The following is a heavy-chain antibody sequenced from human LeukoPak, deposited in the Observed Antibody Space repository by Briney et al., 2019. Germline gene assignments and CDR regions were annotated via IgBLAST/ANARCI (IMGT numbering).Heavy chain of an antibody. J-gene: IGHJ4*02. CDR1: GFTFDDYA. V-gene: IGHV3-9*01. CDR2: ISWNSGSI. CDR3: AKVRPGSYYLFDY. Sequence: GGSLRLSCAASGFTFDDYAMHWVRQAPGKGLEWVSGISWNSGSIGYADSVKGRFTISRDNAKNSLYLQMNSLRAEDTALYYCAKVRPGSYYLFDYWGQGTLVTVSS. D-gene: IGHD1-26*01.